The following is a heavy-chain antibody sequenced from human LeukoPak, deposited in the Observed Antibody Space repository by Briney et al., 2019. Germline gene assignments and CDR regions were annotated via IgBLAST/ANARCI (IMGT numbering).Heavy chain of an antibody. CDR2: ISSSSSTI. J-gene: IGHJ4*02. V-gene: IGHV3-48*01. CDR3: AREGIEYGSSGVDY. Sequence: GGSLRLSCAASGFTFSTYSMNWVRQAPGKGLEWVSYISSSSSTIHYADSVKGRFTISRDNAKNSLYLQMNSLRAEDTAVYYCAREGIEYGSSGVDYWGQGTLVTVSS. CDR1: GFTFSTYS. D-gene: IGHD6-6*01.